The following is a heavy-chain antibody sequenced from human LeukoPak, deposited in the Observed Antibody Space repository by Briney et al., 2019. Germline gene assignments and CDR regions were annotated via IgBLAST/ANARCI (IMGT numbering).Heavy chain of an antibody. CDR2: IYDGGIT. J-gene: IGHJ4*02. D-gene: IGHD3-10*01. V-gene: IGHV3-66*01. CDR3: ARDRDYSGSGSPDS. Sequence: GGSLRLSCAASGFIMSNNYMSWVRQAPGKGPEWVSVIYDGGITYYTDSVKGRFTISRDDSTNTLHLQMNSLRVDDTAVYYCARDRDYSGSGSPDSWGQGTLVTVS. CDR1: GFIMSNNY.